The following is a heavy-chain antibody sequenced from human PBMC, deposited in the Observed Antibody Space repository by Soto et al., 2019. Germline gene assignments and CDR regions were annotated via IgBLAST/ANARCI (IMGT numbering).Heavy chain of an antibody. Sequence: ASVKVSCKVSGYTFTSYDINWVRQATGQGLEWMGWMNPNSGNTGYAQKFQGRVTMTRNTSISTAYMELSSLRSEDTAVYYCARTIRVTIFGVVIDYYYYYGMDVWGQGTTVTVSS. J-gene: IGHJ6*02. CDR1: GYTFTSYD. V-gene: IGHV1-8*01. CDR3: ARTIRVTIFGVVIDYYYYYGMDV. CDR2: MNPNSGNT. D-gene: IGHD3-3*01.